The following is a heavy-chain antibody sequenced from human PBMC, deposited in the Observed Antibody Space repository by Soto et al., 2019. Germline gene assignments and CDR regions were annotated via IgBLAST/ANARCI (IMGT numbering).Heavy chain of an antibody. J-gene: IGHJ6*02. Sequence: QVQLVESGGGVVQPGRSLRLFCAASGFTFSSYGMHWVRQAPGKGLEWVAVISYYRSKKYYADSGKVRFTISRDNSKNPLYMKMNSLRAEDTAVYYCAKATVTYGMDVWGQGTTVTVSS. CDR1: GFTFSSYG. V-gene: IGHV3-30*18. D-gene: IGHD4-4*01. CDR2: ISYYRSKK. CDR3: AKATVTYGMDV.